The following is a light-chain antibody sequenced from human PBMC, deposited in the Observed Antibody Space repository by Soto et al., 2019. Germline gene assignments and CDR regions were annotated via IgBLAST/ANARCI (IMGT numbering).Light chain of an antibody. Sequence: EIVMTQSPATLSVSPGERATLYCRASQSVSIKLAWYQQKPGQAPRLLIYGSFSRATGIPDRFSGSGSGTDFTLTISRLEPEDSAVYYCQQYGTLITFGQGTRLEIK. V-gene: IGKV3-20*01. CDR2: GSF. CDR3: QQYGTLIT. J-gene: IGKJ5*01. CDR1: QSVSIK.